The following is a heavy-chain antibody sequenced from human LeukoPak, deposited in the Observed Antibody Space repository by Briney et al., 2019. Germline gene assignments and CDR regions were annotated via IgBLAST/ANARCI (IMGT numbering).Heavy chain of an antibody. D-gene: IGHD6-13*01. Sequence: GGSLRLSCEASGFTFSDHHMDWVRQAPGKGLEWVGRTRNKAKSYTTEYAASVKGRFTVSRDDSKNSLYLQMNSLNTEDTAVYYCARAPSISPAGFFDYWDHGTLVTVSS. CDR3: ARAPSISPAGFFDY. J-gene: IGHJ4*01. V-gene: IGHV3-72*01. CDR1: GFTFSDHH. CDR2: TRNKAKSYTT.